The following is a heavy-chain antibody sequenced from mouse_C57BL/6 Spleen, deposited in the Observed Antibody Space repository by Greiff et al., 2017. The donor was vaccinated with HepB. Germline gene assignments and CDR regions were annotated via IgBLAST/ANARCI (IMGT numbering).Heavy chain of an antibody. V-gene: IGHV14-2*01. J-gene: IGHJ2*01. CDR2: IDPEDGET. D-gene: IGHD1-1*01. Sequence: VHVKQSGAELVKPGASVKLSCTASGFNIKDYYMHWVKQRTEQGLEWIGRIDPEDGETKYAPKFQGKATITADTSSNTAYLQLSSLTSEDTAVYYCASRKGITTVVVDYWGQGTTLTVSS. CDR3: ASRKGITTVVVDY. CDR1: GFNIKDYY.